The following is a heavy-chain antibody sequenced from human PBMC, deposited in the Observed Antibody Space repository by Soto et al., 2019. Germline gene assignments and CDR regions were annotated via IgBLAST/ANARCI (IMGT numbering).Heavy chain of an antibody. V-gene: IGHV1-18*01. CDR2: ISGYNGQT. CDR1: GYTFTTYG. D-gene: IGHD5-18*01. CDR3: ARDGRKELWVEGLNAMDV. J-gene: IGHJ6*02. Sequence: QIQLVQSGPEVKKPGASVKVSCKASGYTFTTYGISWVRQAPGQGLEWMGWISGYNGQTNYAQKFRGRVTITTDTSTGTAYMEMRSLRSDDTATYYCARDGRKELWVEGLNAMDVWGQGTTVTV.